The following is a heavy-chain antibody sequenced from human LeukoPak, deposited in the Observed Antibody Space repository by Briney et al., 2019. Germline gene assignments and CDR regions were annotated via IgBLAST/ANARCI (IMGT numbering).Heavy chain of an antibody. Sequence: SETLSLTCAVYGGSFSGYYWSWTRQPPGKGLEWIGEINHSGSTNYNPSLKSRVTISVDTSKNQFSLKLSSVTAADTAVYYCARRTGSYRTIDYWGQGTLVTVSS. CDR2: INHSGST. J-gene: IGHJ4*02. V-gene: IGHV4-34*01. D-gene: IGHD3-16*02. CDR3: ARRTGSYRTIDY. CDR1: GGSFSGYY.